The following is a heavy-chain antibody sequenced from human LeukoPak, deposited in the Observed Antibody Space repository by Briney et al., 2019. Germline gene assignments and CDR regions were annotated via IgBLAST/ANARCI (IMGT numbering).Heavy chain of an antibody. CDR2: ILYDGSNE. D-gene: IGHD6-19*01. CDR3: AKGRGWYQDY. CDR1: GFTFSNYG. V-gene: IGHV3-30*02. J-gene: IGHJ4*02. Sequence: GGSLRLSCAASGFTFSNYGMHWVRQAPGKGLEWVTFILYDGSNENYADSVKGRFTFSRDNSKNTLFLQMNSLRPEDTAVYYCAKGRGWYQDYWGQGTLVTVSS.